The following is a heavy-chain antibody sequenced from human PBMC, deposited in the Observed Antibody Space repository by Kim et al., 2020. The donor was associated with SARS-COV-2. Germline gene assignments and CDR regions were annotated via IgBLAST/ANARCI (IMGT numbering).Heavy chain of an antibody. J-gene: IGHJ5*01. Sequence: SETLSLTCTVSGGSISSSTYYWGWIRQPPGKGLEWIGSIYYSGNTYYNPSLKSRVTISVDTSKNHFSLKLSSVTAADTAVYYCVRHDNDFAWGQGTLVTVSS. V-gene: IGHV4-39*01. CDR1: GGSISSSTYY. CDR2: IYYSGNT. CDR3: VRHDNDFA. D-gene: IGHD3-16*01.